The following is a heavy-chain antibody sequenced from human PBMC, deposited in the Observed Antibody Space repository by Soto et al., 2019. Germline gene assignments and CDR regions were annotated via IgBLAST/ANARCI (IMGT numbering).Heavy chain of an antibody. CDR2: ISAGGGGT. D-gene: IGHD4-17*01. CDR1: GLTFSSYA. J-gene: IGHJ4*02. Sequence: EVQLLESGGNLVQPGGSLRLSCEASGLTFSSYAMSWVRQAPGKGLEWVSSISAGGGGTYYVDSVKGRFTISRDNSKNTLYLQMNSLRDEDTAVYYCAKGGLRTGFDYWGQGTLVTVSS. CDR3: AKGGLRTGFDY. V-gene: IGHV3-23*01.